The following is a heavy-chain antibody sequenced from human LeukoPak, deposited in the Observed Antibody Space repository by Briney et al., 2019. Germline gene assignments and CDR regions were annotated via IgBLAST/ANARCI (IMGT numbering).Heavy chain of an antibody. CDR2: IYYSGST. CDR1: GGSISSYY. Sequence: SETLSLTCTVSGGSISSYYWSWLRQPPGKGLEWIGYIYYSGSTNYNPSLKSRVTISVDTSKNQFSLKLSSATAADTAVYYCARISAAAGDYWGQGTLVTVSS. CDR3: ARISAAAGDY. J-gene: IGHJ4*02. V-gene: IGHV4-59*12. D-gene: IGHD6-13*01.